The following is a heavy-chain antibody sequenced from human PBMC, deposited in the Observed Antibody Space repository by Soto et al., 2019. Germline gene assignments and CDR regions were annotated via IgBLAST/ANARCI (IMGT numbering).Heavy chain of an antibody. CDR2: ISGSAGST. CDR1: GFTFRSYA. CDR3: AKGNSGPPALAFYT. J-gene: IGHJ6*03. D-gene: IGHD1-7*01. V-gene: IGHV3-23*01. Sequence: PGGSLRLSCAASGFTFRSYAMNWVRQAPGKGLEWVSAISGSAGSTYYADSVKGRFTISRDTSKNTLYLQMNSLRAEDTAVYYWAKGNSGPPALAFYTWGKG.